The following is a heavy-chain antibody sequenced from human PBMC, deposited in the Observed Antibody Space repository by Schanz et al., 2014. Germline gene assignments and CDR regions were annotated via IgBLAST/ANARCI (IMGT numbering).Heavy chain of an antibody. J-gene: IGHJ4*02. CDR1: GFSFSNYW. D-gene: IGHD3-3*01. Sequence: EVQLVESGGGLVQPGGSLRLSCAASGFSFSNYWMHWVRQGPGSGLVWVSHINNAGSDTTYADSVKGRFTISRDNAKNSLYLQMNSLTADDTAVYYCARDKGGYYPFDYWGQGTLVTVSS. CDR3: ARDKGGYYPFDY. CDR2: INNAGSDT. V-gene: IGHV3-74*01.